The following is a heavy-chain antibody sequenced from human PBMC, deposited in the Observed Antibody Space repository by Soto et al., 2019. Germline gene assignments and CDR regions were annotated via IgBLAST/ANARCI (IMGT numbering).Heavy chain of an antibody. CDR1: GGSINSDDSF. Sequence: NPSETLSLTCSVSGGSINSDDSFWGWVRQSPGKGLEWIGSLYYGGSTFYNPSLKSRVTISLDTSKNQFSLRLTSVTAADTAVYFCARAPVGLDTISYFDYWGQGKLVTVSS. CDR3: ARAPVGLDTISYFDY. V-gene: IGHV4-39*01. D-gene: IGHD3-3*01. J-gene: IGHJ4*02. CDR2: LYYGGST.